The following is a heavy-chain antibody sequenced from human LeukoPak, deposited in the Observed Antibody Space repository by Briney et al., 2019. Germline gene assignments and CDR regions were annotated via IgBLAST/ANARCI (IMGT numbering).Heavy chain of an antibody. J-gene: IGHJ4*02. Sequence: GGSLRPSCAASGFTFSNAWMSWVRQAPGKGLEWVGRIKSKTDGGTTDYAAPVKGRFTISRDDSKNTLYLQMNSLKTEDTAVYYCTTDPRNDFWSGYYSNFDYWGQGTLVTVSS. CDR1: GFTFSNAW. V-gene: IGHV3-15*01. D-gene: IGHD3-3*01. CDR3: TTDPRNDFWSGYYSNFDY. CDR2: IKSKTDGGTT.